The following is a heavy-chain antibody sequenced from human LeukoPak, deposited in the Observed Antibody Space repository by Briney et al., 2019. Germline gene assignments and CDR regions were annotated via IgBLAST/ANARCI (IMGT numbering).Heavy chain of an antibody. CDR3: TRHDAVPVIGHGMGV. CDR2: IYYTGIT. D-gene: IGHD3-16*02. Sequence: SETLSLTCTVSGGSISSHYWSWIRQPPGKGLEWIGYIYYTGITNYNPSLESRVTISVDTSKNQFSLKLNSVTAADTAVYYCTRHDAVPVIGHGMGVWGQGTTVTVSS. CDR1: GGSISSHY. J-gene: IGHJ6*02. V-gene: IGHV4-59*08.